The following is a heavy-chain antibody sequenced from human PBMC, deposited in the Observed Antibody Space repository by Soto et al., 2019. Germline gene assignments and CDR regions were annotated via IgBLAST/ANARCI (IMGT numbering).Heavy chain of an antibody. V-gene: IGHV5-51*01. CDR2: IYPDDSDT. CDR3: ARRQLGAPHYYYVMDV. J-gene: IGHJ6*02. D-gene: IGHD1-26*01. CDR1: GYNFGGFW. Sequence: PGESLKISCRGSGYNFGGFWIGWVRQMPGKGLEWMGIIYPDDSDTRYNPSFQGQVTFSVDKSIDTAYLQWNSLKTSDTGIYYCARRQLGAPHYYYVMDVWGQGTTVTVSS.